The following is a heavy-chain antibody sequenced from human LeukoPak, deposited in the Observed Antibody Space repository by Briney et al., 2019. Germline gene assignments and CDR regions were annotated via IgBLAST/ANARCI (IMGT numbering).Heavy chain of an antibody. Sequence: GGSLRLSCAASGFIFSSYTMNWVRQAPGKGLEWVSCISSGSSIIYYADSVKGRFTISRDNAKNSLYLQMNSLRDEDTGVYYCARTQFSYYYYGMDVWGQGTTVTVSS. CDR1: GFIFSSYT. D-gene: IGHD5-24*01. CDR2: ISSGSSII. V-gene: IGHV3-48*02. J-gene: IGHJ6*02. CDR3: ARTQFSYYYYGMDV.